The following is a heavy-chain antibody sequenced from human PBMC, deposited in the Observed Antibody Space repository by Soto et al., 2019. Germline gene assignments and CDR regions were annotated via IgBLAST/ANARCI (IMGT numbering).Heavy chain of an antibody. D-gene: IGHD2-21*01. CDR3: ARGHIPVYGPVPDYFDS. CDR1: GGSLRGSY. J-gene: IGHJ4*02. Sequence: QVHLQQWGAGLLKPSETLSLTCGVYGGSLRGSYWSWIRQPPGKALEWLGKVTHSGSTTFNPFLKSRVSVSVDTSDNQFSLKLTSVTVADTAVYYCARGHIPVYGPVPDYFDSWGQGTLVTVSS. V-gene: IGHV4-34*02. CDR2: VTHSGST.